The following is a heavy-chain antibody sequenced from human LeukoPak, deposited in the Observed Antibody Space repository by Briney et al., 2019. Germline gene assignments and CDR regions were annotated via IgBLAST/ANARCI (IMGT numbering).Heavy chain of an antibody. CDR1: GFTFSSYA. J-gene: IGHJ4*02. CDR3: AKRSTWLRSPYYFDY. CDR2: ISGSGGST. D-gene: IGHD5-12*01. V-gene: IGHV3-23*01. Sequence: GGSLRLSCAASGFTFSSYAMSWVRQAPGKGLEWVSAISGSGGSTYYADSVKGRFTISRDNSKNTLYLQMNSLRAEDTAVYYCAKRSTWLRSPYYFDYWGQGPLVTVSS.